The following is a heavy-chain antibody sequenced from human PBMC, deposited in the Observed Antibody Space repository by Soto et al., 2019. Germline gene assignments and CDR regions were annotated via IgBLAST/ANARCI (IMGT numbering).Heavy chain of an antibody. Sequence: EVQLLESGGGVVQPGGSLRLSCVASGFNFKKFAMAWVRQAAGEGLEWVSGISCCGGSASYADSAKGRFSIARGDSKNTVSPKMNSLRVEDTAQYYCAKADGQQWLIPHLDNWGQGTLVTVS. CDR1: GFNFKKFA. CDR3: AKADGQQWLIPHLDN. CDR2: ISCCGGSA. J-gene: IGHJ4*02. V-gene: IGHV3-23*01. D-gene: IGHD6-19*01.